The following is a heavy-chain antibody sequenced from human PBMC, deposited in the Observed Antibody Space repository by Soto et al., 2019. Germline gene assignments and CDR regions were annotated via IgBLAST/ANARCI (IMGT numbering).Heavy chain of an antibody. J-gene: IGHJ6*02. V-gene: IGHV3-30-3*01. CDR1: GFTFSSYA. Sequence: GGSLRLSCAASGFTFSSYAMHWVRQAPCKGLEWVAVISYDGSNKYYADSVKGRFTISRDNSKNTLYLQMNSLRAEDTAVYYCARGLVDTAFEIDPYYYYYYGMDVWGQGTTVTVSS. CDR3: ARGLVDTAFEIDPYYYYYYGMDV. D-gene: IGHD5-18*01. CDR2: ISYDGSNK.